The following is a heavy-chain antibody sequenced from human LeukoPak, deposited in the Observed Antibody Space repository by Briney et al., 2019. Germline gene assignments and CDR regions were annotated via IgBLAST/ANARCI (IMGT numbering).Heavy chain of an antibody. Sequence: PGGSLRLSCAASGFTFNSYAMSWVRQAPGEGLEWVSSISSSGGSTYYVDYVKGRFTISRDNTKNTLYLQMNSLRAEDTAVYYCAESPMTRVTTGGFDFWGQGTLVTVSS. J-gene: IGHJ4*02. CDR3: AESPMTRVTTGGFDF. CDR1: GFTFNSYA. V-gene: IGHV3-23*01. D-gene: IGHD4-17*01. CDR2: ISSSGGST.